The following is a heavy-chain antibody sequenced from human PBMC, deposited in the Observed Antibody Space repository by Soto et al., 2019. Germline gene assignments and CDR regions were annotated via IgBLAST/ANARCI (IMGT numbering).Heavy chain of an antibody. V-gene: IGHV3-21*01. CDR2: ISSSSSYI. J-gene: IGHJ3*01. CDR3: ARVRIAAGVYSAFDV. D-gene: IGHD6-13*01. Sequence: EVQLVESGGGLVKPGGSLRLSCAASGFTFSSYSMNWVRQAPGKGLEWVSSISSSSSYIYYADSVKGRFTISRDNAKNSLYLQMNSLRAEDTAVYYCARVRIAAGVYSAFDVWGQGTMVTVSS. CDR1: GFTFSSYS.